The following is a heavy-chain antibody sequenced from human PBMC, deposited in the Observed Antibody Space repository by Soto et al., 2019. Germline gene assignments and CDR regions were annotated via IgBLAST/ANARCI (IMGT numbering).Heavy chain of an antibody. V-gene: IGHV3-33*06. J-gene: IGHJ4*02. CDR1: GFTFSSYG. CDR2: IWYDGSNK. Sequence: PGGSLRLSCAASGFTFSSYGMHWVRQAPGKGLEWVAVIWYDGSNKYYADSVKGRFTISRDNSKNMVYLQMNSLRAEDTAVYYCAKTGQLDYWGQGTLVTVSS. CDR3: AKTGQLDY.